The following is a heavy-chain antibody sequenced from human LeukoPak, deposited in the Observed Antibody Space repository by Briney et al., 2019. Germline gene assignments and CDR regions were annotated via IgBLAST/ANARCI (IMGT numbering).Heavy chain of an antibody. J-gene: IGHJ4*02. V-gene: IGHV4-39*01. CDR3: ASQRGGGSYSFDY. CDR2: IYYSGST. CDR1: GGSISSSSYY. D-gene: IGHD3-10*01. Sequence: LETLSLTCTVSGGSISSSSYYWGWIRQPPGKGLEWIGSIYYSGSTYYNPSLKSRVTISVDTSKNQFSLKLNSVTAADTTVYYCASQRGGGSYSFDYWGQGTLVTVPS.